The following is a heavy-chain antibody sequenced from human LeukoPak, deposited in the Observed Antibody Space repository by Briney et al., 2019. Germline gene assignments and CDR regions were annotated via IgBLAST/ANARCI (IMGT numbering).Heavy chain of an antibody. CDR1: GFTFSSYW. CDR3: AKSLTSIAVAGTEGD. V-gene: IGHV3-7*03. CDR2: IKQDGSEK. J-gene: IGHJ4*02. Sequence: PGGSLRLSCAASGFTFSSYWMSWVRQAPGKGLEWVANIKQDGSEKYYVDSVKGRFTISRDNSKNTLYLQMNSLRAEDTAVYYCAKSLTSIAVAGTEGDWGQGTLVTVSS. D-gene: IGHD6-19*01.